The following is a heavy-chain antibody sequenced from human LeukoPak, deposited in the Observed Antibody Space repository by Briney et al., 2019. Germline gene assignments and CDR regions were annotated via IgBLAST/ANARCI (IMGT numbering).Heavy chain of an antibody. Sequence: ASVKVSCKASGYTSTTYAVHWVRQAPGQGLEWMGWINAGNGDTRYSQKFQDRVTLTRDTSANTVYLELSSLRSEDTAVYYCARGRRSGSPTGQFYLDFWGQGDPVTVSS. J-gene: IGHJ4*02. D-gene: IGHD1-26*01. V-gene: IGHV1-3*01. CDR3: ARGRRSGSPTGQFYLDF. CDR2: INAGNGDT. CDR1: GYTSTTYA.